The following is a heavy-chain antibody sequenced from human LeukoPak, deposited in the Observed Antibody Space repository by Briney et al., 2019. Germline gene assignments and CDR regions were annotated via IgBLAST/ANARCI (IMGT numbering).Heavy chain of an antibody. J-gene: IGHJ4*02. CDR2: ISGSGGST. D-gene: IGHD2-15*01. CDR3: AKTPRYCSGGSCYSGYFDN. Sequence: PGGSLRLSCVASGFTFSSYAMSWVRQAPGKGLEWVSTISGSGGSTYFADSVKGRSTISRDNSKNTVYLQMNSLRVEDTALYYCAKTPRYCSGGSCYSGYFDNWGQGTRVTVSS. V-gene: IGHV3-23*01. CDR1: GFTFSSYA.